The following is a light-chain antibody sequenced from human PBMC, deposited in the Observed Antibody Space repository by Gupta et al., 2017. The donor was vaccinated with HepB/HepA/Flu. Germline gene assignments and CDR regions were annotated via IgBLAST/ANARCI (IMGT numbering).Light chain of an antibody. CDR2: WAS. CDR1: QSVLYSSNNKNY. V-gene: IGKV4-1*01. CDR3: QQYYSTPRT. Sequence: IVVTHSPHSLAVSLGERATINCKSSQSVLYSSNNKNYLAWYQQKAGQPPRLLIYWASTRESGVPDRFSGSGSGTDFTLTISSLQAEDVAVYYCQQYYSTPRTFGQGTKVEIK. J-gene: IGKJ1*01.